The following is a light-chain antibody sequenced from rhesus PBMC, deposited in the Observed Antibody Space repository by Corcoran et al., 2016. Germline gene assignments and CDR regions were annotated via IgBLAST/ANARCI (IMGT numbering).Light chain of an antibody. J-gene: IGKJ2*01. CDR3: QHAYGTPYS. Sequence: DIQMTQSPSSLSASVGDRVTITCRASENVNNYLNWYQQKPGKAPKLLTDKASTFQSGFPSRFSGSGSGTDYTFTISSLQPEDVATYYCQHAYGTPYSFGQGTKVEIK. CDR2: KAS. V-gene: IGKV1-74*01. CDR1: ENVNNY.